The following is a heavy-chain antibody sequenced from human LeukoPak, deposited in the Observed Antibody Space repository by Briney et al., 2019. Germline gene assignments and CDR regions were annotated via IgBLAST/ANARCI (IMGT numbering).Heavy chain of an antibody. Sequence: GASVKVSCKASGYTFTSSDINWVRQAPGQGLEWMGGMNPNSGKTGYARKFQGRVTMTKNTSISTAYMEVSSLGYEDTAIYYCARGRPGLASAGTYDFWGQGTLITVSS. CDR3: ARGRPGLASAGTYDF. J-gene: IGHJ4*02. D-gene: IGHD6-13*01. V-gene: IGHV1-8*01. CDR1: GYTFTSSD. CDR2: MNPNSGKT.